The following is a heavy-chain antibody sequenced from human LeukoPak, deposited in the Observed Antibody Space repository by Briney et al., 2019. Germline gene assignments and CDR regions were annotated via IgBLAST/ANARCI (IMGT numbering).Heavy chain of an antibody. D-gene: IGHD5-12*01. V-gene: IGHV3-20*04. CDR2: INWNGDST. Sequence: SGGSLRLSCAASGFTFDDYGTSWVRQAPGKGLEWVSGINWNGDSTGYADSVKGRFTISRDNSKNTLYLQMNSLRAEDTAVYYCAKAKGVATLRYYFDYWGQGTLVTVSS. CDR3: AKAKGVATLRYYFDY. CDR1: GFTFDDYG. J-gene: IGHJ4*02.